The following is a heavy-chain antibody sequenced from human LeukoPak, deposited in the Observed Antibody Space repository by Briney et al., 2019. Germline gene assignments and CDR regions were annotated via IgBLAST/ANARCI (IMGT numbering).Heavy chain of an antibody. J-gene: IGHJ4*02. CDR1: GGSFSGYD. CDR2: INHSGST. Sequence: SETLSLSCAASGGSFSGYDWSWLRQPPGKGLEWIGEINHSGSTNYNPSLKSRVTISVDTSKNQFSLKLSSVTAADTAVYYCARQQLRGYYSPYWAQGTLVTVSS. D-gene: IGHD6-13*01. CDR3: ARQQLRGYYSPY. V-gene: IGHV4-34*01.